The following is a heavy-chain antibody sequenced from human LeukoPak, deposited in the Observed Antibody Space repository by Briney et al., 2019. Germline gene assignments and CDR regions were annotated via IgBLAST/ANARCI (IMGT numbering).Heavy chain of an antibody. D-gene: IGHD1-1*01. CDR1: GGSISSYY. Sequence: SETLSLTCTVSGGSISSYYWSWIRQPAGKGLEWIGRIYISGSTNYNPSLKSRVTMSVDTSKNQFSLKLSSVTAAGTAVYYCARDRGTWNDDGFDYWGQGTLVTVSS. J-gene: IGHJ4*02. CDR3: ARDRGTWNDDGFDY. CDR2: IYISGST. V-gene: IGHV4-4*07.